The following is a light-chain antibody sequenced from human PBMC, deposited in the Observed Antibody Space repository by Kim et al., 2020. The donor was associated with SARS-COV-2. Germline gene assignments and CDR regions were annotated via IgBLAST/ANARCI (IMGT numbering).Light chain of an antibody. CDR3: QSYDSSLSGYV. CDR1: SSNMGAGFD. V-gene: IGLV1-40*01. CDR2: DNT. J-gene: IGLJ1*01. Sequence: QRVTLSSPGSSSNMGAGFDVHWSQKLPGTAPKLLIFDNTNRPSGVPDRFSGSKSGTSASLAITGLQAEDEADYYCQSYDSSLSGYVFGTGTTVIVL.